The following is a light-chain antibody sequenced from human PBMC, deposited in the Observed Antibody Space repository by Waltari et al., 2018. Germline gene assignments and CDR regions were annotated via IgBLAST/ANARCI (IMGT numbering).Light chain of an antibody. V-gene: IGLV2-14*03. Sequence: QSALTQPAPVSGSPGQSVTISCTGTSSDVGSSNSVSWYQDHPGQGPKVVIYDVSDRPSGVSARCSGSKSGNTAALTISGLQAEDEADYYCSSESSDKVVLFGGGTKVPVL. J-gene: IGLJ3*02. CDR1: SSDVGSSNS. CDR3: SSESSDKVVL. CDR2: DVS.